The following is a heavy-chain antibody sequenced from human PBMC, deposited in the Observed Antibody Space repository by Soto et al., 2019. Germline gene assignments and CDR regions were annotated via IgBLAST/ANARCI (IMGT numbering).Heavy chain of an antibody. Sequence: GGSLKLSCAASGFTFSNYEMNWVRQAPGKGLEWISYISSRGTVKYNADSVKGRFTISRDNAKNSLYLQMNSLRAEDTAVYYCTRYRWFDAWGQGTLVTVSS. V-gene: IGHV3-48*03. CDR1: GFTFSNYE. CDR2: ISSRGTVK. J-gene: IGHJ5*02. D-gene: IGHD3-16*02. CDR3: TRYRWFDA.